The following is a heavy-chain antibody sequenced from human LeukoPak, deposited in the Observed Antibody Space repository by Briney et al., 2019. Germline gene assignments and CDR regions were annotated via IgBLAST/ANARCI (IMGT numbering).Heavy chain of an antibody. CDR2: IKEDGSEE. J-gene: IGHJ4*02. D-gene: IGHD2-15*01. Sequence: GGSLRLSCAASGFTFKIYWMSWVRQAPGKGLEWVANIKEDGSEEYYVDSLKGRFTISRDNAKNSLYLQMNSLRAEDTAVYYCARYCSIGSCSDYWGQGTLVTVSS. CDR1: GFTFKIYW. V-gene: IGHV3-7*05. CDR3: ARYCSIGSCSDY.